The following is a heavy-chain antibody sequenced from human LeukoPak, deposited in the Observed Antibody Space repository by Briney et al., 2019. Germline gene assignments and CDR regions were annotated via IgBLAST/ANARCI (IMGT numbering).Heavy chain of an antibody. Sequence: ASVKVSCKASGYTFRSYVISWVRQAPGQGLEWMGWISAYNGNTKNAQKLQGRVTLTTDASTTTAYMELRSLSSDDTAVYYCARAFRGYGSGSYPGYWGQGTLVTVSS. J-gene: IGHJ4*02. D-gene: IGHD3-10*01. CDR2: ISAYNGNT. V-gene: IGHV1-18*01. CDR1: GYTFRSYV. CDR3: ARAFRGYGSGSYPGY.